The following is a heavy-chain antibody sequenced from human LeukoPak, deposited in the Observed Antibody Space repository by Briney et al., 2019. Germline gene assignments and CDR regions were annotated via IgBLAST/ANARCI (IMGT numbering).Heavy chain of an antibody. Sequence: GGSLRLSCAASGFSFSDYSMNWVRQAPGKGLEWVSFISTSRSTRYYADSVKGRFTISRDNAKNSLYLQMDSLRDDDTAVYYCARDQPHRFWVDALDIWGQGTMVTVSS. V-gene: IGHV3-48*02. CDR3: ARDQPHRFWVDALDI. D-gene: IGHD3-3*01. CDR1: GFSFSDYS. J-gene: IGHJ3*02. CDR2: ISTSRSTR.